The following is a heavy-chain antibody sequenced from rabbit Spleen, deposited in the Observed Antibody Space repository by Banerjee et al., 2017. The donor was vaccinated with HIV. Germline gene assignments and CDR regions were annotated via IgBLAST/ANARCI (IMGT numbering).Heavy chain of an antibody. CDR3: ARDFVAVIGWNFNL. CDR2: IDIVTGKS. CDR1: GVSLSDKDG. J-gene: IGHJ4*01. V-gene: IGHV1S45*01. Sequence: QAQLVEAGGGLVKPEGSLTLTCDASGVSLSDKDGMGWVRQAPGKGLEWIACIDIVTGKSVDASWAKGRFTMSRTSSTTVTLQTTSLTAADTATYCCARDFVAVIGWNFNLWGQGTLVTVS. D-gene: IGHD1-1*01.